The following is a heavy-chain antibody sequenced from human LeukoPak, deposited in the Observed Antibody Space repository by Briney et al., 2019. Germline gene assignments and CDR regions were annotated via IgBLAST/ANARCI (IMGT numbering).Heavy chain of an antibody. CDR3: ARDSAVATYYGVDV. CDR1: GFTFRDYW. J-gene: IGHJ6*02. D-gene: IGHD6-19*01. V-gene: IGHV3-7*01. CDR2: IQSDGNEK. Sequence: GGSLRLSCGASGFTFRDYWMSWVRQAPGKGLEWVTNIQSDGNEKDYIDSVQGRFTISRDNAKTSLYLQMNSLRAEDTAVYYCARDSAVATYYGVDVWGQGTTVTVSS.